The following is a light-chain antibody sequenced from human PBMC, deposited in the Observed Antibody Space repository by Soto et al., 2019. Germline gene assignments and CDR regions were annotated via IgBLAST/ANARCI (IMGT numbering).Light chain of an antibody. CDR3: QQRSVWPCT. CDR2: DAS. V-gene: IGKV3-11*01. J-gene: IGKJ1*01. CDR1: QSVSSY. Sequence: EIVVTQSPATLSLSPGERATLSCRASQSVSSYLAWYQQNPGQAPRLLIYDASNRATGIPARFSGSGSGTDFTRHISSLEHDAFAVYYCQQRSVWPCTFGQGAKVQIK.